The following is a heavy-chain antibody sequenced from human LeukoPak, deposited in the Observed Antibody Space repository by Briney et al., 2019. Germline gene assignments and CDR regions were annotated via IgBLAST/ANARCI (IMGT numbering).Heavy chain of an antibody. Sequence: ASVKVSCKASGYTFTSYYMHWVRQAPGQGLEWMGIINPSGGSTSYAQKFQGRVTMTRDTSTSTVYMELSSLRSDDTAVYYCARGPPGRYYDFWSGYDYWGQGTLVTVSS. CDR3: ARGPPGRYYDFWSGYDY. CDR2: INPSGGST. V-gene: IGHV1-46*01. J-gene: IGHJ4*02. D-gene: IGHD3-3*01. CDR1: GYTFTSYY.